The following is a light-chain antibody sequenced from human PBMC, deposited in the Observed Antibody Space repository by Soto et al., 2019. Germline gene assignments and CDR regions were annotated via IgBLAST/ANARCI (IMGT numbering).Light chain of an antibody. J-gene: IGLJ2*01. CDR3: NSYTSSSTLV. CDR1: SSDVGGYNY. Sequence: QSALTQPASVSGSPGQSITISCTGTSSDVGGYNYVSWYQQHPGKAPKLIIYDVSNRPSGVSNRFSGSKSANTASLTISGLQAEDEADYYCNSYTSSSTLVFGGGTKLTVL. V-gene: IGLV2-14*01. CDR2: DVS.